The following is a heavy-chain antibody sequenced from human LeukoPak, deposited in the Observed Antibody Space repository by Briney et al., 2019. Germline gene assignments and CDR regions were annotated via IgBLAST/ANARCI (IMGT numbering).Heavy chain of an antibody. CDR2: KYYSGSA. CDR1: GVSVSDGRYY. D-gene: IGHD2-2*01. CDR3: APPYFSGISCLDVFNM. Sequence: SQTLSLTCNVSGVSVSDGRYYWTWIRQHPGKGLEWIDYKYYSGSAKYNPSLKSRLTISIDTSKNQSSLQLSSVTAADTATYYCAPPYFSGISCLDVFNMWGQGTRVTVSS. J-gene: IGHJ3*02. V-gene: IGHV4-31*03.